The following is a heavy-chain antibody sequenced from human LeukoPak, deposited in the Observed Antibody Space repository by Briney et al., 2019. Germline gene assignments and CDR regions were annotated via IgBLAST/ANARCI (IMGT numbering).Heavy chain of an antibody. J-gene: IGHJ5*01. CDR2: MNHDVSEK. Sequence: PGGALRLSCAASGFTFSSYWMNWVRQAPGKGLDWVANMNHDVSEKYQIDSVKGRFTISRDNAKNSLYLQMNSLRVEDTAIYYCARYFFDSYTSSFRFDSWGQGTLVTVSS. CDR1: GFTFSSYW. D-gene: IGHD3-16*01. CDR3: ARYFFDSYTSSFRFDS. V-gene: IGHV3-7*01.